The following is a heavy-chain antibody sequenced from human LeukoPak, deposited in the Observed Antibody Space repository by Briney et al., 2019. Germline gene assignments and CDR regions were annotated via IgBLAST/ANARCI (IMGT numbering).Heavy chain of an antibody. CDR2: KKQDGSEK. Sequence: GGSLRLSCAASGFTFSNYWMSWVRQAPGKGLEWVANKKQDGSEKYYVDSVKGRFTISRDNAKNSLYLQMNSLRVEDTAVYYGGRAMAVWGKGTTVTVSS. J-gene: IGHJ6*04. CDR3: GRAMAV. V-gene: IGHV3-7*01. CDR1: GFTFSNYW.